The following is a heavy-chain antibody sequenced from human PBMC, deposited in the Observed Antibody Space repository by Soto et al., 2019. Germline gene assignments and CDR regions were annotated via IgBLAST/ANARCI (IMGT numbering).Heavy chain of an antibody. D-gene: IGHD6-19*01. CDR1: GFTFSSYG. CDR3: VRDSGWLFDS. J-gene: IGHJ4*02. V-gene: IGHV3-33*01. Sequence: QVQLVESGGGVVQPGRSLRLSCAASGFTFSSYGMHWVRQAPGKGLEWVAVIWYDGSNKYYADSVKGRFTISRDDSKNTAFLQMNSLRAEDTAVYFCVRDSGWLFDSWGEGTLVTVSS. CDR2: IWYDGSNK.